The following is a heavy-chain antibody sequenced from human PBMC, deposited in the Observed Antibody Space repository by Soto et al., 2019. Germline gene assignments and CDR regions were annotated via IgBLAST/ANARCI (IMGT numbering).Heavy chain of an antibody. D-gene: IGHD5-18*01. V-gene: IGHV4-39*01. Sequence: QLQLQESGPGLVKPSETLSLTCTVSGGSISGSTYFWGWIRQPPGKGLEWIGSIYDSGITYYNPSLRSRVPRSVHTSKTQFSLNRTSVTATDTAMYYWARHVDTSIVLGDAFEVWGQGTLVTVSS. CDR1: GGSISGSTYF. J-gene: IGHJ3*01. CDR2: IYDSGIT. CDR3: ARHVDTSIVLGDAFEV.